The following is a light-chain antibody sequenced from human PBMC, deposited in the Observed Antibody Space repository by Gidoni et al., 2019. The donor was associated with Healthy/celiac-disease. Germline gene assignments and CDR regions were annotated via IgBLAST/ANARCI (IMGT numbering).Light chain of an antibody. V-gene: IGLV3-1*01. Sequence: SYELTQPPSVSVSPGQTASITGSGDKLGDKYACWYQPKPGQSPVLVIYQDSKRPSGIPERFSGSNSGNTATLTISGTQAMDEADYYCQAWDSSPYVVFGGGTKLTVL. J-gene: IGLJ2*01. CDR3: QAWDSSPYVV. CDR1: KLGDKY. CDR2: QDS.